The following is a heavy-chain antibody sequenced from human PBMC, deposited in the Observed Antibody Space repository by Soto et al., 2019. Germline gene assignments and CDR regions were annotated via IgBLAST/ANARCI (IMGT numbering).Heavy chain of an antibody. D-gene: IGHD6-13*01. Sequence: PSETLSLTCAVYGGSFSGYYWSWIRQPPGKGLEWIGEINHSGSTNYNPSLKSRVTISVDTSKNQFSPKLSSVTAADTAVYYCARGRAAGSSSWYYYYYGMDVWGQGTTVTVSS. CDR3: ARGRAAGSSSWYYYYYGMDV. CDR2: INHSGST. J-gene: IGHJ6*02. V-gene: IGHV4-34*01. CDR1: GGSFSGYY.